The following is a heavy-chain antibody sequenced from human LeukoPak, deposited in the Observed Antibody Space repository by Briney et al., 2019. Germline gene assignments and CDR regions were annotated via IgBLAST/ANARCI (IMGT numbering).Heavy chain of an antibody. J-gene: IGHJ6*03. V-gene: IGHV4-34*01. CDR1: GGSISSYY. Sequence: PSETLSLTCTVSGGSISSYYWSWIRQPPGKGLEWIGEINHSGSTNYNPSLKSRVTISVDTSKNQFSLKLSSVTAADTAVYSCARGRGDYSNYTPYYYYYYMDVWGKGTTVTVSS. CDR2: INHSGST. D-gene: IGHD4-11*01. CDR3: ARGRGDYSNYTPYYYYYYMDV.